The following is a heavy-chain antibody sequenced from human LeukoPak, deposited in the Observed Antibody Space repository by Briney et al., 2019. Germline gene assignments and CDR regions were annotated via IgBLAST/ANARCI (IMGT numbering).Heavy chain of an antibody. CDR1: TFSFSNYA. Sequence: PGGSLRLSCTATTFSFSNYAMHWVRQAPGKGLEWVSSISSSSSYIYYADSVKGRFTISRDNSKNTLYLQMNSLRAEDTAVYYCAKDRVGSSWYYFDYWGQGTLVTVSS. D-gene: IGHD6-13*01. CDR3: AKDRVGSSWYYFDY. CDR2: ISSSSSYI. J-gene: IGHJ4*02. V-gene: IGHV3-21*01.